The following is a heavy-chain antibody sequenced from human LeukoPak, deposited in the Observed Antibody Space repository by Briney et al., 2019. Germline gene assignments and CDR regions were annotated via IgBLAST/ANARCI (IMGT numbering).Heavy chain of an antibody. Sequence: GASVKVSCKASGYTFTSYGISWVRQAPGQGLEWMGWISAYNGNTNYAQKLQGRVTMTTDTSTSTAYMELRSLRSDDTAVYYCARHYGSGPPYYYYGMDVWGQGTTVTVSS. CDR3: ARHYGSGPPYYYYGMDV. D-gene: IGHD3-10*01. J-gene: IGHJ6*02. CDR2: ISAYNGNT. V-gene: IGHV1-18*01. CDR1: GYTFTSYG.